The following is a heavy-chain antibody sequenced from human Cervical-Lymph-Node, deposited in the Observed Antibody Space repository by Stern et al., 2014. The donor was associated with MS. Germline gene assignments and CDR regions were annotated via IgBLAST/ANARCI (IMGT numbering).Heavy chain of an antibody. CDR1: GYTFNSYY. V-gene: IGHV1-46*02. CDR2: INPSSGST. CDR3: SRWSSVWGSHQLRGKSYLDY. J-gene: IGHJ4*02. D-gene: IGHD3-16*01. Sequence: QVQLVQSGAEVKKPGASVKVSCMTSGYTFNSYYLHWVRQAPGQGLEWMGIINPSSGSTSYAQQFQGSVTMTRDTSTSTVYIELSSLRSEDTAVYYCSRWSSVWGSHQLRGKSYLDYWGQGTLVTVSS.